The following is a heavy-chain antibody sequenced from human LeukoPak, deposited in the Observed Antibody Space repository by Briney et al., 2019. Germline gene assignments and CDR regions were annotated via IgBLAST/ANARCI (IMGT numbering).Heavy chain of an antibody. CDR2: IKKDGSEK. J-gene: IGHJ4*02. CDR1: GFTFSSYW. Sequence: PGGSLRLSCAASGFTFSSYWMSWVRQAPGKGLEWVANIKKDGSEKYYVDSVKGRFTISRDNAKTSLYLQMNSLRAEDTAVYYCAKVDTAMGRGDYWGQGTLVTVSS. CDR3: AKVDTAMGRGDY. D-gene: IGHD5-18*01. V-gene: IGHV3-7*01.